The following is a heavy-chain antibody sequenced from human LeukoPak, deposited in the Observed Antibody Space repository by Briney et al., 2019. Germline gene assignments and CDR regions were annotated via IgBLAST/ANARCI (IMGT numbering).Heavy chain of an antibody. CDR2: IYPGDSDT. V-gene: IGHV5-51*01. CDR1: GYSFTSYW. CDR3: ARSITMVRGVQYYFDY. J-gene: IGHJ4*02. D-gene: IGHD3-10*01. Sequence: GESLKISCKGSGYSFTSYWIGWVRQMPGKGLEWMGIIYPGDSDTRYSPSFQGQVTFSADKSISTAYLQWSSLKASDTAMYYCARSITMVRGVQYYFDYWGQGTLVTVSS.